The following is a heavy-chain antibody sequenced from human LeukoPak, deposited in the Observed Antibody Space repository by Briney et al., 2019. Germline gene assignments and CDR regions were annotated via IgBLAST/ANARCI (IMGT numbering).Heavy chain of an antibody. CDR3: ARGTPSSGFDY. J-gene: IGHJ4*02. D-gene: IGHD3-3*01. CDR2: IKRKSEGATT. CDR1: GFTFSSYS. Sequence: GGSLGLSCAASGFTFSSYSMSWVRQAPGKGLEWLGLIKRKSEGATTDYSAPVKGRFTISRDNAKNSLYLQMNSLRAEDTAVYYCARGTPSSGFDYWGQGTLVTVSS. V-gene: IGHV3-15*01.